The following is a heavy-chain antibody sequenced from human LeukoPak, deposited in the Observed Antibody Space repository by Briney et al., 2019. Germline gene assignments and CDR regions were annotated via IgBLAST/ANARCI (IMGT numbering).Heavy chain of an antibody. CDR3: AREMYGGNSGAFDI. Sequence: GGSLRLSCAASGFTFSSNWMHWVRQATGKGLEWVSAISSAGDTYYPASVKGRFTISRENAKNSLYLQMNSLRAGDTAVYYCAREMYGGNSGAFDIWGQGTMVTVSS. V-gene: IGHV3-13*04. D-gene: IGHD4-23*01. J-gene: IGHJ3*02. CDR2: ISSAGDT. CDR1: GFTFSSNW.